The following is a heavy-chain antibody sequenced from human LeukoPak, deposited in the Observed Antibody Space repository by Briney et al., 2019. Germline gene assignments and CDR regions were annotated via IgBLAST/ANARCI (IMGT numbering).Heavy chain of an antibody. Sequence: MPSETLSLTCTVSGGSISSYYWSWIRQPPGKGLEWIGYIYYSGSTYYNPSLKSRVTISVDTSKNQFSLKLSSVTAADTAVYYCARSLAVRGAPGHQHTNYGMDVWGQGTTVTVSS. CDR3: ARSLAVRGAPGHQHTNYGMDV. D-gene: IGHD3-10*01. CDR1: GGSISSYY. J-gene: IGHJ6*02. V-gene: IGHV4-59*06. CDR2: IYYSGST.